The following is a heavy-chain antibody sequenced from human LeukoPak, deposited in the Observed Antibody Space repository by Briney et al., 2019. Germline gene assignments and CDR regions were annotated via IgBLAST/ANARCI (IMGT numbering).Heavy chain of an antibody. J-gene: IGHJ1*01. V-gene: IGHV3-48*03. CDR1: GFTFSSYE. CDR2: ISSSGSTI. CDR3: ASAKISSVRPEYFQH. Sequence: GGSLRLSCAASGFTFSSYEMNWVRQAPGKGLEWVSYISSSGSTIYYADSVKGRFTISRDNAKNSLYLQMNSLRSDDTAVYYCASAKISSVRPEYFQHWGQGTLVTVSS. D-gene: IGHD6-6*01.